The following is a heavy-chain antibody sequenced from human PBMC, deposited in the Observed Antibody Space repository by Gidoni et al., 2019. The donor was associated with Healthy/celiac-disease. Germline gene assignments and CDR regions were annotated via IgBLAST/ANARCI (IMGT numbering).Heavy chain of an antibody. CDR3: ARSRDGYNNLDY. J-gene: IGHJ4*02. Sequence: EVQLVESGGGLVKPGGSRRLSCAASGFTFSSYSMNGVRKAPGKGLEGVSSISSSSSSIYYADSVKGRFTISRYNAKNSLYLQMNSLRAEDTAVYYCARSRDGYNNLDYWGQGTLVTVSS. CDR1: GFTFSSYS. CDR2: ISSSSSSI. D-gene: IGHD5-12*01. V-gene: IGHV3-21*01.